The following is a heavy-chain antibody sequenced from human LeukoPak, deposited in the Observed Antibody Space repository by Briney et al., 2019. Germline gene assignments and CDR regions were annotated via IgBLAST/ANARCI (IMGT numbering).Heavy chain of an antibody. J-gene: IGHJ4*02. V-gene: IGHV4-39*01. D-gene: IGHD6-13*01. CDR2: IYYSGST. CDR3: ARQRYSSSWYADY. Sequence: PSETLSLTCTVSGGSISSSSYYWGWIRQPPGMGPEWIGSIYYSGSTYNSPSLKSRVTISVDTSKNQFSLKLSSVTAADTAVYYCARQRYSSSWYADYWGQGTLVTVSS. CDR1: GGSISSSSYY.